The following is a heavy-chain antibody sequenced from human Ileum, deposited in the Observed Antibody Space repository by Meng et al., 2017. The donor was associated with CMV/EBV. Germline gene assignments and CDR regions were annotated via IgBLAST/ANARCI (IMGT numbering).Heavy chain of an antibody. CDR3: ARDGYSGSGWPRGYYFDY. V-gene: IGHV3-30*03. CDR2: ISYDGSYK. CDR1: GFTFSHYG. J-gene: IGHJ4*02. D-gene: IGHD1-26*01. Sequence: GGSLRLSCAASGFTFSHYGMHWVRQAPGKGLEWVAVISYDGSYKNYVDSVKGRFTISRDNSKSTFYLQMNSLGAEDTAVYYCARDGYSGSGWPRGYYFDYWGQGTLVTVSS.